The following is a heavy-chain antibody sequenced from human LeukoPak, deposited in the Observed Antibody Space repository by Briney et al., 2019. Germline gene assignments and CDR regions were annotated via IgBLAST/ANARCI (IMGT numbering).Heavy chain of an antibody. V-gene: IGHV1-18*01. CDR2: ISAYNGNT. J-gene: IGHJ5*02. Sequence: ASVKVPCKASGYTFTSYGISWVRQAPGQGLEWMGWISAYNGNTNYAQKLQGRVTMTTDTSTSTAYMELRSLRSDDTAVYYCARDWAAAGRSYFDPWGQGTLVTVSS. CDR3: ARDWAAAGRSYFDP. D-gene: IGHD6-13*01. CDR1: GYTFTSYG.